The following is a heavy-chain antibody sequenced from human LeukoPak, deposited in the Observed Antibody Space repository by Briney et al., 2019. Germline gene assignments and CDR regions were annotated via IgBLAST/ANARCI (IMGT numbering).Heavy chain of an antibody. CDR3: ARDFTILGVIYAFDI. Sequence: SETLSLTCTVSGGSISSGSYYWTWIRQPAGKGLEWIGRIYTSGSTNYNPSLKSRVTISVDTSKNQFSLKLSSVTAADTAVYYCARDFTILGVIYAFDIWGQGTMVTVSS. CDR1: GGSISSGSYY. V-gene: IGHV4-61*02. D-gene: IGHD3-3*01. CDR2: IYTSGST. J-gene: IGHJ3*02.